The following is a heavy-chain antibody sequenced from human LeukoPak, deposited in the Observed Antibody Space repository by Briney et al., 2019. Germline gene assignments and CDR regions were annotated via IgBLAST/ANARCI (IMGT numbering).Heavy chain of an antibody. CDR3: ARDRRDSYGFNWFDP. CDR2: ISYDANIGSNK. CDR1: GFTFSRYA. J-gene: IGHJ5*02. D-gene: IGHD5-18*01. Sequence: GGSLRLSCATSGFTFSRYAMHWVRQAPGKGLEWVALISYDANIGSNKYYADSVKGRFTISRDNSKNTLYLQMNSLRAEDTAVYYCARDRRDSYGFNWFDPWGQGTLVTVSS. V-gene: IGHV3-30-3*01.